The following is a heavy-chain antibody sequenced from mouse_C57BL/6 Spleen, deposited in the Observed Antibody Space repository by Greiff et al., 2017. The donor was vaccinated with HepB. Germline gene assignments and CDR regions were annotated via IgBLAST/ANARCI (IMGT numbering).Heavy chain of an antibody. CDR1: GFTFTDYY. D-gene: IGHD2-4*01. Sequence: EVKLVESGGGLVQLGGSLSLSCAASGFTFTDYYMSWVRQPPGKALEWLGFIRNKANGYTTEYSASVKGRFTISRDNSQSILYLQKNALRAEDSATYYCARYDYGYAMDYWGQGTSVTVSS. CDR3: ARYDYGYAMDY. CDR2: IRNKANGYTT. J-gene: IGHJ4*01. V-gene: IGHV7-3*01.